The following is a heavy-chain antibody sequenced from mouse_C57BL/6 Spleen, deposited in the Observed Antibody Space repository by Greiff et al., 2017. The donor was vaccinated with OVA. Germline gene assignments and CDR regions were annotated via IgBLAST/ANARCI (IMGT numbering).Heavy chain of an antibody. J-gene: IGHJ1*03. Sequence: VQLQQSGAELVKPGASVKLSCKASGYTFTSYWMHWVKQRPGQGLEWIGMIHPNSGSTNYNEKFKSKATLTVDNSSSTAYMQLSSLTSEDSAVYYCARGGYYGSTGYFDVWGTGTTVTVSS. D-gene: IGHD1-1*01. V-gene: IGHV1-64*01. CDR3: ARGGYYGSTGYFDV. CDR1: GYTFTSYW. CDR2: IHPNSGST.